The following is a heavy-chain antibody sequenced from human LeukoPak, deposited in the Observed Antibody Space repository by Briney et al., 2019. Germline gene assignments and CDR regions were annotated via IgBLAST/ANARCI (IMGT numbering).Heavy chain of an antibody. V-gene: IGHV3-7*01. CDR2: MDPSGSQK. Sequence: PGGSLRLSCAASGFTFNRSWLNWVRQAPGWGLEWVANMDPSGSQKRYVDSVKGRFTISKDNPGTSLYLEMNSLRTEDTAIYYCAIWASGNYWGQGTLVTVSP. CDR1: GFTFNRSW. CDR3: AIWASGNY. D-gene: IGHD3-10*01. J-gene: IGHJ4*02.